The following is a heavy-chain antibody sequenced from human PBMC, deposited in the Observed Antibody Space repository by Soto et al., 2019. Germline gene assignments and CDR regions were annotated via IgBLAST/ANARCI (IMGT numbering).Heavy chain of an antibody. CDR2: MYYSGNT. CDR1: GASISSGGYY. D-gene: IGHD2-2*01. V-gene: IGHV4-31*03. CDR3: ARLSFCTSTSCYAADTETLNSWFDS. J-gene: IGHJ5*01. Sequence: SETLSLTCTVSGASISSGGYYWSWIRHHPGKGLEWIGSMYYSGNTYYNPSLRSRLSISADTSKNHFSLKMNSVTAADTAVYYCARLSFCTSTSCYAADTETLNSWFDSWGQGTPVTVSS.